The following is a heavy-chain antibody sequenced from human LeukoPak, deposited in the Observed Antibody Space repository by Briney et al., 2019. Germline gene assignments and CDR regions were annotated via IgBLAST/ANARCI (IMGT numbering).Heavy chain of an antibody. Sequence: AGGSLRLSCAASGFTFSSYAMHWVRQAPGKGLEWVAVISYDGSNKYYADSVKGRFTISRDNSKNTLYLQMNSLRAEDTAVYYCAKDRSSWRPDAFDIWGQGTMVTVSS. CDR1: GFTFSSYA. CDR2: ISYDGSNK. J-gene: IGHJ3*02. V-gene: IGHV3-30-3*02. CDR3: AKDRSSWRPDAFDI. D-gene: IGHD6-13*01.